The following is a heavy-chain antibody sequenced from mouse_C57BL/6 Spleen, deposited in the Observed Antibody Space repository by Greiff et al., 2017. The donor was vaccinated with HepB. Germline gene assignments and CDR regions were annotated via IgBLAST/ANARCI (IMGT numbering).Heavy chain of an antibody. D-gene: IGHD2-3*01. CDR3: ARIEDGYYMYFGV. CDR2: IYPGSGST. CDR1: GYTFTSYW. V-gene: IGHV1-55*01. J-gene: IGHJ1*03. Sequence: QVQLQQPGAELVKPGASVKMSCKASGYTFTSYWITWVKQRPGQGLEWIGDIYPGSGSTNYNEKFKSKATLTVDTSTSTASMQLSSLTSEDAAVYYCARIEDGYYMYFGVWGTGTTVTVSS.